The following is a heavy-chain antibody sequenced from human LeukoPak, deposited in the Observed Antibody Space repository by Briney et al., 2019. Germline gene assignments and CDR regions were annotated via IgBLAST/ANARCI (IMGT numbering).Heavy chain of an antibody. J-gene: IGHJ4*02. D-gene: IGHD6-13*01. CDR2: IYYSGST. CDR1: GGSFSGYY. V-gene: IGHV4-34*01. CDR3: ARDLRVRIAAADNYFDY. Sequence: SETLSLTCAVYGGSFSGYYWSWIRQPPGKGLEWIGSIYYSGSTYYNPSLKSRVTISVDTSKNQFSLKLSSVTAADTAVYYCARDLRVRIAAADNYFDYWGQGTLVTVSS.